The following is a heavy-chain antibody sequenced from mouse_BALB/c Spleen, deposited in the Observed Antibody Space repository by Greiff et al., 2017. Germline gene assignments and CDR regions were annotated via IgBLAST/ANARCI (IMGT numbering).Heavy chain of an antibody. Sequence: EVKVVESGGGLVQPGGSLRLSCATSGFTFTDYYMSWVRQPPGKALEWLGFIRNKANGYTTEYSASVKGRFTISRDNSQSILYLQMNTLRAEDSATYYCARKGLPLYYAMDYWGQGTSVTVSS. CDR2: IRNKANGYTT. D-gene: IGHD2-2*01. CDR1: GFTFTDYY. J-gene: IGHJ4*01. CDR3: ARKGLPLYYAMDY. V-gene: IGHV7-3*02.